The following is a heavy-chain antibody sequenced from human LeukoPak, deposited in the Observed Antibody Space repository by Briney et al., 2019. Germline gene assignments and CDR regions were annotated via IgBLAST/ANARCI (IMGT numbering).Heavy chain of an antibody. Sequence: SETLSLTCTVSGGSISSYYYTWIRQPPGKGLEWIGYFYYTGTTNYNPSLKSRVTISVDTSKNQFSLRLRSVTAADTAVYYCARDYYGPGSYYDWGQGTLVTVSS. V-gene: IGHV4-59*01. CDR2: FYYTGTT. CDR3: ARDYYGPGSYYD. J-gene: IGHJ4*02. CDR1: GGSISSYY. D-gene: IGHD3-10*01.